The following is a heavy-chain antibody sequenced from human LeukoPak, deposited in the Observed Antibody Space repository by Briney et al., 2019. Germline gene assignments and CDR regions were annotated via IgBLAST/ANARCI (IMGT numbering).Heavy chain of an antibody. Sequence: SETLSLTCAVYGGSFSGYYWSWIRQPPGKGLEWIGEINHSGSTNYNPSLKSRVTISVDTSKNQFSLKLSSVTAAETAVYYCARTSAYYYDSSGNWGQGTLVTVSS. CDR3: ARTSAYYYDSSGN. D-gene: IGHD3-22*01. J-gene: IGHJ4*02. CDR1: GGSFSGYY. CDR2: INHSGST. V-gene: IGHV4-34*01.